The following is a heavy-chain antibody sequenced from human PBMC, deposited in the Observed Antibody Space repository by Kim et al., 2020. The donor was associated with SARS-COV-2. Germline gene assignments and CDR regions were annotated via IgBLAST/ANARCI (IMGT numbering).Heavy chain of an antibody. CDR2: ISYDGSNK. CDR3: AKDPLTGYYLRGWFDP. D-gene: IGHD3-9*01. J-gene: IGHJ5*02. Sequence: GGSLRLSCAASGFTFSSYGMHWVRQAPGKGLEWVAVISYDGSNKYYADSVKGRFTISRDNSKNTLYLQMNSLRAEDTAVYYCAKDPLTGYYLRGWFDPWGQGTLVTVSS. V-gene: IGHV3-30*18. CDR1: GFTFSSYG.